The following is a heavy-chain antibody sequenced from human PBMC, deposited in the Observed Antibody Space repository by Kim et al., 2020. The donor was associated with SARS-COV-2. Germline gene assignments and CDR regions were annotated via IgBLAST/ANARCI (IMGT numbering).Heavy chain of an antibody. V-gene: IGHV3-21*01. CDR2: ISSSSSYI. J-gene: IGHJ4*02. Sequence: GGSLRLSCAASGFTFSSYSMNWVRQAPGKGLEWVSSISSSSSYIYYADSVKGRFTISRDNAKNSLYLQMNSLRAEDTAVYYCAPTCSSNSCPPDYWGQGTLVTVSS. D-gene: IGHD2-2*01. CDR3: APTCSSNSCPPDY. CDR1: GFTFSSYS.